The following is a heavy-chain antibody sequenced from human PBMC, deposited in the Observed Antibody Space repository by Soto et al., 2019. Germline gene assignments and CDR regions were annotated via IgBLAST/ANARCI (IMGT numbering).Heavy chain of an antibody. D-gene: IGHD5-12*01. J-gene: IGHJ6*02. Sequence: EVQLVESGGGLIQPGGSLRISCAAAGFTVSSNYMSWVRQATGKGLEWVSVIYSGGSTYYADSVKGRFTISRDNSKNTLHLQVKSLRAEDTAVYYCARRAGGATISFGMDVWGQGTTVTVSS. CDR2: IYSGGST. CDR1: GFTVSSNY. CDR3: ARRAGGATISFGMDV. V-gene: IGHV3-53*01.